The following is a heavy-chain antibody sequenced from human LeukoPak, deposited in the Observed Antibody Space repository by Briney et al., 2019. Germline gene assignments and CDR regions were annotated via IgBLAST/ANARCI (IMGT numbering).Heavy chain of an antibody. J-gene: IGHJ4*02. CDR2: IYPGDSET. CDR3: ARQSAGDSIDY. Sequence: GESLKISCKGFGYSFSNFWIGWVRQMPGKGLEWMGIIYPGDSETKYSPSFQGQVTISADKSIDTAYLQWRSLRASDTAMYFCARQSAGDSIDYWGQGSLVTVSS. V-gene: IGHV5-51*01. D-gene: IGHD3-10*01. CDR1: GYSFSNFW.